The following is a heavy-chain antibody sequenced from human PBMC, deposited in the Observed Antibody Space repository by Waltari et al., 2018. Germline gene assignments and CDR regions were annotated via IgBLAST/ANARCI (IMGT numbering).Heavy chain of an antibody. Sequence: QVQLVQSGAEVNKPGASVKVPCKASGYTFTGYYMHSLRPAPGQGLEWMGWINPNSGGTNYAQKFQGRVTMTRDTSISTAYMELSRLRSDDTAVYYWARDQTMRSSWGNCDYWGQGTRVSVYS. CDR2: INPNSGGT. D-gene: IGHD6-13*01. J-gene: IGHJ4*02. V-gene: IGHV1-2*02. CDR1: GYTFTGYY. CDR3: ARDQTMRSSWGNCDY.